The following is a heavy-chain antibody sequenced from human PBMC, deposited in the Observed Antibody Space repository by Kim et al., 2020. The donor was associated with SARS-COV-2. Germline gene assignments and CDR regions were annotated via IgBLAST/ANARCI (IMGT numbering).Heavy chain of an antibody. J-gene: IGHJ4*02. CDR3: VRDRGWLQFDY. CDR2: IKQDGSEK. V-gene: IGHV3-7*01. CDR1: GFTFSSYW. Sequence: GGSLRLSCAASGFTFSSYWMTWVRQAPGKGLEWVANIKQDGSEKYYVDSVKGRFTISRDNAKNSLYLQMNSLRAEDTAVYYCVRDRGWLQFDYWGQGTLVTVSS. D-gene: IGHD5-12*01.